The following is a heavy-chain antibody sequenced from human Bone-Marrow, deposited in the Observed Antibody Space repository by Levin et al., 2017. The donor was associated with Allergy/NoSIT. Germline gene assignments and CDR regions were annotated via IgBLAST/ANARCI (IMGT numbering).Heavy chain of an antibody. D-gene: IGHD3-16*01. CDR3: AREGDYGTDV. Sequence: PSETLSLTCTVSGGSVNSGGYYWAWIRQPPGKGLEWIGTIYYSGGTYNNPSPKSRVTISADTSKNQFSLKLSSVTAADTAVYYCAREGDYGTDVWGQGTTVTVSS. J-gene: IGHJ6*02. CDR2: IYYSGGT. CDR1: GGSVNSGGYY. V-gene: IGHV4-39*02.